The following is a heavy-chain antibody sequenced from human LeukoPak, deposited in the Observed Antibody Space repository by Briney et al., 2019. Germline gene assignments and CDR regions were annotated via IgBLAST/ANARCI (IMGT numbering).Heavy chain of an antibody. J-gene: IGHJ4*02. Sequence: GASVKVSCKPSGYTFTGYYLHWVRQAPGQGLEWMGWINTNTGATMFAQKFQGRVTMTRDTSIGTGYLELSSLKSDDTALYYCARDRVGSSWPRPYYFEFWGQGTLVTVSS. CDR2: INTNTGAT. CDR1: GYTFTGYY. CDR3: ARDRVGSSWPRPYYFEF. V-gene: IGHV1-2*02. D-gene: IGHD6-13*01.